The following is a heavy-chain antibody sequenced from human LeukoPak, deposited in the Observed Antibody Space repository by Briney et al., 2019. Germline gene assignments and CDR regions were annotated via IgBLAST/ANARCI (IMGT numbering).Heavy chain of an antibody. V-gene: IGHV4-61*01. CDR3: AREDEYCSGGTCSPRGWFDP. J-gene: IGHJ5*02. CDR1: GGSISSGSYY. D-gene: IGHD2-15*01. Sequence: SETLSLTCTVSGGSISSGSYYWSWIRQPPGKGLEWIGYIYYSGSTNYNPSLKSRVTMSVDTSKNQFSLKLSSVTAADTAVYYCAREDEYCSGGTCSPRGWFDPWGQGTLVTVSS. CDR2: IYYSGST.